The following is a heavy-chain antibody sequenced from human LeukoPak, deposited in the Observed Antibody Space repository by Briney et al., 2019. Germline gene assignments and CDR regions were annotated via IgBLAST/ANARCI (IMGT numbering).Heavy chain of an antibody. CDR1: GFGFSNFW. CDR3: ATTLLRASTYMDV. J-gene: IGHJ6*03. V-gene: IGHV3-74*01. Sequence: GGSLTLSCAASGFGFSNFWMHWVRQAPGKGLVWVSRIKTDGTTTVYADSVKGRFTISRDNSKNTLYLQMNSLRAEDTAVYYCATTLLRASTYMDVWGKGTTVTVSS. D-gene: IGHD1-1*01. CDR2: IKTDGTTT.